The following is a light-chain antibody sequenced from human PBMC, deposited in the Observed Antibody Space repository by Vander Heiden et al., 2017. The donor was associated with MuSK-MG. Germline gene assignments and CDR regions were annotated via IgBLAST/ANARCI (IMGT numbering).Light chain of an antibody. J-gene: IGLJ3*02. CDR1: RSNIGAGYD. Sequence: SVLTQPPSVSGAPGQRVTISCTGSRSNIGAGYDVHWYQQLPGAAPKLLIYVNSNRPSGVPDRFSASKSGTSASLAITGLQAEDEADYYCQSYDSSLSGSGVFGGGTKLTVL. CDR3: QSYDSSLSGSGV. CDR2: VNS. V-gene: IGLV1-40*01.